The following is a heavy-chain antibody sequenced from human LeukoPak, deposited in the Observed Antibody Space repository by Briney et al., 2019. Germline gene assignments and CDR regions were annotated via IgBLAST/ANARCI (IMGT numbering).Heavy chain of an antibody. CDR2: IIPIFGTA. Sequence: SVKVSCKASGGTFSSYTISWVRQAPGQGLEWMGGIIPIFGTANYAQKFQGRVTITADESTSTAYMELSSLRSEDTAVYYCARWRYDSSGYYYYYGMDVWGQGTTVTVSS. D-gene: IGHD3-22*01. V-gene: IGHV1-69*13. CDR1: GGTFSSYT. CDR3: ARWRYDSSGYYYYYGMDV. J-gene: IGHJ6*02.